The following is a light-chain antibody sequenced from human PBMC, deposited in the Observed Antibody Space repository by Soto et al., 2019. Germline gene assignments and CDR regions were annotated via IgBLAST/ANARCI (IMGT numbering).Light chain of an antibody. V-gene: IGKV1-9*01. J-gene: IGKJ5*01. CDR2: GAS. Sequence: DIQMTQSPSSLSASIGDRVTITCRASQGTSSYLAWFQQKPGRAPKLLLYGASTLQSGVPARFSGSGSGTDFTLTISNLQPEDFATYYCQQLNAYPLTFGQGTRLEIK. CDR1: QGTSSY. CDR3: QQLNAYPLT.